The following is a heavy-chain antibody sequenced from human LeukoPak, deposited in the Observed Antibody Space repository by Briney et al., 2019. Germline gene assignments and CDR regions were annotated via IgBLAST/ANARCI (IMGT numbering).Heavy chain of an antibody. CDR1: GGSISSGSYY. Sequence: SETLSLTCTVSGGSISSGSYYWSWIRQPAGKGLEWIGRIYTSGSTNYNPSLKSRVTISVDTSKNQFSLKLSSVTAADTAVYYCARDWHDYSNYGGGPDAFDIWGQGTMVTVSS. D-gene: IGHD4-11*01. CDR3: ARDWHDYSNYGGGPDAFDI. CDR2: IYTSGST. V-gene: IGHV4-61*02. J-gene: IGHJ3*02.